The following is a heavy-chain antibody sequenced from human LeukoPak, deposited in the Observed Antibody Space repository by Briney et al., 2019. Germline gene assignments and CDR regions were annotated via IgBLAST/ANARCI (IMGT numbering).Heavy chain of an antibody. V-gene: IGHV4-59*12. CDR3: ARSLFRGSSSGKGWFDP. CDR1: GGSISIYY. Sequence: SQTLSLTCTVAGGSISIYYWSWIRQPPGKGLEWIGYIYCGGGTYSNPSLKSRVTISVDRSKNQFSLKLTSVTAADTAVYYCARSLFRGSSSGKGWFDPWGQGTLVTVSS. J-gene: IGHJ5*02. D-gene: IGHD6-13*01. CDR2: IYCGGGT.